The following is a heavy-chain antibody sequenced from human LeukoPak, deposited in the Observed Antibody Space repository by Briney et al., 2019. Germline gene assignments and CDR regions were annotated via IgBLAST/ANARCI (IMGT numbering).Heavy chain of an antibody. CDR1: GGSISSSTYY. J-gene: IGHJ4*02. D-gene: IGHD3-9*01. CDR2: IYYTGNT. CDR3: ASYTYYDILTGPIDR. V-gene: IGHV4-39*07. Sequence: SETLSLTCAVSGGSISSSTYYWGWIRQPPGEGLEWIGTIYYTGNTYYNPSLKSRVTISVDKSKNQFSLKLSSVTAADTAVYYCASYTYYDILTGPIDRWGQGTLVTVSS.